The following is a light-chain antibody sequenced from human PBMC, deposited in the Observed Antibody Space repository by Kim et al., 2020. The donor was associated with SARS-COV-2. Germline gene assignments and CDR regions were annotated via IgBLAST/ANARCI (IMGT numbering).Light chain of an antibody. J-gene: IGLJ3*02. CDR3: SAWDTSLSAWV. Sequence: QAGLNQPPSVSKDLRQTATLTCTGNSNTVGSEGAAWLQHHQGHPPKLLSHRNNNRPPGISERFSASRSGDTAYLTITGLQPDDEAEYYCSAWDTSLSAWVFGGGTQLTVL. CDR2: RNN. V-gene: IGLV10-54*04. CDR1: SNTVGSEG.